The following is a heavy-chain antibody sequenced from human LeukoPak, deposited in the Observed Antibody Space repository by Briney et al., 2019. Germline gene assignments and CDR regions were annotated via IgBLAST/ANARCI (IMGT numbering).Heavy chain of an antibody. CDR2: IYSGGST. J-gene: IGHJ3*02. V-gene: IGHV3-66*01. D-gene: IGHD3-10*01. CDR3: ASTPAVLPHDAFDI. CDR1: GFTVSSNY. Sequence: GGSLKLSCAASGFTVSSNYMSWVRQAPGKGLEWVSVIYSGGSTYYADSVKGRFTISRDNSKSTLYLQMNSLRAEDTAVYYCASTPAVLPHDAFDIWGQGTMVTVSS.